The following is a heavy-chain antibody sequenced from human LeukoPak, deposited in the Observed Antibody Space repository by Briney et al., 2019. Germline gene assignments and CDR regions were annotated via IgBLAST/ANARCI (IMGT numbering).Heavy chain of an antibody. CDR2: IYYSGNSGRT. D-gene: IGHD3-22*01. CDR1: GASISNYF. CDR3: ARDLVYYRDSSGYYSYI. V-gene: IGHV4-59*01. Sequence: SETLSLTCTFSGASISNYFWSWIRQPPGMGLEWIGFIYYSGNSGRTTYSPSLKNRVTISLDTSKNQLSLKLTSVTTADTAVYYCARDLVYYRDSSGYYSYIWGQGTLVTVSS. J-gene: IGHJ4*02.